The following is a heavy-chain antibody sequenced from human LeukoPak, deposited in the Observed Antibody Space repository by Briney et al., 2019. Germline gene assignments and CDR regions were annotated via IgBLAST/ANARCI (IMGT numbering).Heavy chain of an antibody. J-gene: IGHJ4*02. V-gene: IGHV1-18*01. D-gene: IGHD4-23*01. Sequence: ASVKVSCKTSGYTFTNYGIAWVRQAPGQGLEWMGWISAYKGDTKYAQKFQGRVTMSTDTSTTTAYMELRSLRSEDTAVYYCAKDYLPVGTLGNYFDYWGQGTLVTVSS. CDR3: AKDYLPVGTLGNYFDY. CDR1: GYTFTNYG. CDR2: ISAYKGDT.